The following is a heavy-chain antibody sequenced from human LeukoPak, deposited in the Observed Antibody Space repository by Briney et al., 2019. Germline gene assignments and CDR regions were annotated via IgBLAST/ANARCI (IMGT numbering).Heavy chain of an antibody. J-gene: IGHJ3*02. Sequence: PGGSLRLSCAASGITFSSYWMSWVRQAPGKGLEWVANINEDGSKKYYVDSVKGRLTISRDNAEKSLYLQMDSLRGEDTAEYYCARKLSPNDAFDIWGQGTMVTVSS. CDR1: GITFSSYW. CDR3: ARKLSPNDAFDI. D-gene: IGHD4-23*01. V-gene: IGHV3-7*01. CDR2: INEDGSKK.